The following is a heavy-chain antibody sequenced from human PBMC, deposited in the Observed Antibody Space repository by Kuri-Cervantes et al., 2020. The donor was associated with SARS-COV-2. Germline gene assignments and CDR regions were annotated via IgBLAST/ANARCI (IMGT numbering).Heavy chain of an antibody. V-gene: IGHV4-4*07. D-gene: IGHD3-3*01. J-gene: IGHJ2*01. Sequence: SETLSLTCTASGGSISSYYWSWIRQPAGKGLEWIGRIYTSGSTNYNPSLKSRVTMSVDTSKNQFSLKLSSVTAADTAVYYCARALANFWSGSDWYFDLWGRGTLVTVSS. CDR1: GGSISSYY. CDR3: ARALANFWSGSDWYFDL. CDR2: IYTSGST.